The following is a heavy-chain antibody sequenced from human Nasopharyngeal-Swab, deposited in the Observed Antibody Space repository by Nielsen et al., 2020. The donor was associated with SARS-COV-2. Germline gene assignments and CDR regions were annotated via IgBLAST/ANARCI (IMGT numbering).Heavy chain of an antibody. Sequence: GGSLRLSYAASGFIFSSYAMSWVRQAPGKGLGWVSAISGSGGSTYYADSVNGRFTISRVNSKNTLYLQMISLRAEDTAVYYCAKLSTTVVTPAFDYWAREPWSPSPQ. J-gene: IGHJ4*02. CDR2: ISGSGGST. D-gene: IGHD4-23*01. CDR1: GFIFSSYA. CDR3: AKLSTTVVTPAFDY. V-gene: IGHV3-23*01.